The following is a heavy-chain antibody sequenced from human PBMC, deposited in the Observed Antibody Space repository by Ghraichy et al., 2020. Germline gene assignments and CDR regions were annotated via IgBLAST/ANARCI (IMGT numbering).Heavy chain of an antibody. V-gene: IGHV4-59*08. J-gene: IGHJ3*02. CDR2: ISDTGIA. D-gene: IGHD7-27*01. Sequence: SETLSLTCTVSGASTSTFYWTWIRLPPGKGLEWVGHISDTGIAIYNPSLMSRVTIAVDSSKNQVSLELTSVTAADTAIYYCARLIDWGSGFDIWGQGTPATVSS. CDR3: ARLIDWGSGFDI. CDR1: GASTSTFY.